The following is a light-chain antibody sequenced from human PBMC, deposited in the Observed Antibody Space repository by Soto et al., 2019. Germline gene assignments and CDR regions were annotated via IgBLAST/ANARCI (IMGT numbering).Light chain of an antibody. CDR3: QQYNNWPYT. CDR1: QRVSSN. V-gene: IGKV3-15*01. Sequence: EVVMTQSPATLSVSPGERATLSCRASQRVSSNLAWYQQKPGQAPRLLIYGASTRATGLPARFSGSGSGTEFTLTISSLQSEDFAVYYCQQYNNWPYTFGQGNKLDIK. CDR2: GAS. J-gene: IGKJ2*01.